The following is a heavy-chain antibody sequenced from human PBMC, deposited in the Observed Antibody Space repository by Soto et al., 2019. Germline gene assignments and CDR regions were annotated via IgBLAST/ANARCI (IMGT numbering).Heavy chain of an antibody. J-gene: IGHJ4*02. V-gene: IGHV1-3*01. Sequence: QVHLVQSGAEARKPGASVNVSCMASGFSLNTYVVHWVRQAPGQGLEWMGWVNAASGNTQTSQKFQGRLTLTRDTSARTAYMDLSSLRTDDTAVYFCARRPLLESHFDYGGQGTLVAVS. CDR2: VNAASGNT. CDR3: ARRPLLESHFDY. CDR1: GFSLNTYV.